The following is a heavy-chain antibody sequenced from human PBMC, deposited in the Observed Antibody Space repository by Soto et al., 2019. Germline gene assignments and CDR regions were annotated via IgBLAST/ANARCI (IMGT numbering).Heavy chain of an antibody. V-gene: IGHV4-59*01. CDR2: IYFRGTT. Sequence: SETLSLTCTVSGGSISSYYGSWIRQPPGKGLEWIGYIYFRGTTNYNPSLKSRVTMSADTSKNQFSLKLNSVTAADTAVYYCARGGDVVLVTAPLDHWGQGTLVTVSS. CDR3: ARGGDVVLVTAPLDH. D-gene: IGHD2-21*02. CDR1: GGSISSYY. J-gene: IGHJ5*02.